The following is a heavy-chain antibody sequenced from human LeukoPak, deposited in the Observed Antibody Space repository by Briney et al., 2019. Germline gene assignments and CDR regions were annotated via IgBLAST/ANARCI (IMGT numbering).Heavy chain of an antibody. CDR1: GFTFSNHW. CDR2: IDGGGSST. D-gene: IGHD1-26*01. J-gene: IGHJ4*02. Sequence: GGSLRLSCAASGFTFSNHWMHWVRQVPGKGLVWVSRIDGGGSSTSYADSVKGRFSISRDNAKTTLYLQMNSLRGDDTAVYYCAKDVGKWESLHFFDYWGQGTLVTVSS. CDR3: AKDVGKWESLHFFDY. V-gene: IGHV3-74*01.